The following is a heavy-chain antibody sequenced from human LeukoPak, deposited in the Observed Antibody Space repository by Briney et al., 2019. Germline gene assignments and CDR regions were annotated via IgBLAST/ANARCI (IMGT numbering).Heavy chain of an antibody. D-gene: IGHD6-25*01. CDR2: ISGGGDYI. J-gene: IGHJ4*02. Sequence: PGGSLRLSCAASGLSFSNYAMSWVRQAPGKGLEWVSAISGGGDYIFYSDSVKGRFTTSRDNSKNTVFLQMKSLRAEDTAIYYCAKEAAAVGVGYFTHWGQGTLVTVSS. CDR3: AKEAAAVGVGYFTH. CDR1: GLSFSNYA. V-gene: IGHV3-23*01.